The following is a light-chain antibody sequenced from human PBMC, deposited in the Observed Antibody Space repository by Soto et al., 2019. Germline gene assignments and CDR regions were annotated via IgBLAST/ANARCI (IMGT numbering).Light chain of an antibody. J-gene: IGKJ1*01. CDR3: QESNNWPWT. V-gene: IGKV3-15*01. CDR1: QSVSSN. Sequence: VLTLSPGTMSMSPGERATLSCRASQSVSSNLAWYQQKHGQAPRLLIYGASTRATGIPARFSGSVSGTEFTITISRLQPEDGAVYYSQESNNWPWTFGQGTMVDIK. CDR2: GAS.